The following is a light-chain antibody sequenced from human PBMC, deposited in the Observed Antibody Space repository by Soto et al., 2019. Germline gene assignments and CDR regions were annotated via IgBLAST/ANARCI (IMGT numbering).Light chain of an antibody. Sequence: EIVLTQSPGTLSLSPGERATLSCRASQSVSSAYLAWYQHKPGQPPTLLIYGASSRVTGIPDRFSGSGSGTDFTLTISGLEPEDFAVYYCQQYCSSSTWTFGQGTKVDSK. CDR1: QSVSSAY. CDR2: GAS. CDR3: QQYCSSSTWT. V-gene: IGKV3-20*01. J-gene: IGKJ1*01.